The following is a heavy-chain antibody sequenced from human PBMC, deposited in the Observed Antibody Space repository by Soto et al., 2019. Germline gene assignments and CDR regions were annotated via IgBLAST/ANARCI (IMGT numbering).Heavy chain of an antibody. V-gene: IGHV1-18*01. CDR3: ARVAEYYYDSSGPLHFDY. CDR2: ISAYNGNT. Sequence: ASVKVSCKASGYTFTSYGISWVRQAPGQGLEWMGWISAYNGNTNYAQKLQGRVTMTTDTSTSTAYMELRSLRSDDTAVYYCARVAEYYYDSSGPLHFDYWGQGTLVTVSS. D-gene: IGHD3-22*01. J-gene: IGHJ4*02. CDR1: GYTFTSYG.